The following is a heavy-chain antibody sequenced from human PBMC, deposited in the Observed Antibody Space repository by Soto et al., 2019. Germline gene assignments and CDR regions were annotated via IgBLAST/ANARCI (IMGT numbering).Heavy chain of an antibody. V-gene: IGHV4-59*01. D-gene: IGHD3-22*01. Sequence: SETLSRTCTVSGGSISRYYWSWIRQPPGKGLEWIGYIYFSGSTNYNPSLKSRVTISVDTSKNQFSLKLSSVTAADTAVYYCARDGYYYDSSGYQSVYYFDYWGQGTRVTISS. CDR1: GGSISRYY. J-gene: IGHJ4*02. CDR3: ARDGYYYDSSGYQSVYYFDY. CDR2: IYFSGST.